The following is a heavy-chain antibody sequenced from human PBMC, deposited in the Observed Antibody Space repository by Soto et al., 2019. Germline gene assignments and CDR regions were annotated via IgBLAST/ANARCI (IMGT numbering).Heavy chain of an antibody. V-gene: IGHV4-61*01. CDR2: MYYTGVT. CDR1: GGSVRSGNHF. CDR3: ARGGEPLGYYGLDV. Sequence: PSETLSLTCSVSGGSVRSGNHFWNWIRQPPGRGLEWLGYMYYTGVTNYNPSLKSRVRKSVDTSKNQFSLELTSLTAADTAVYYCARGGEPLGYYGLDVWGQGTTVTVSS. J-gene: IGHJ6*02.